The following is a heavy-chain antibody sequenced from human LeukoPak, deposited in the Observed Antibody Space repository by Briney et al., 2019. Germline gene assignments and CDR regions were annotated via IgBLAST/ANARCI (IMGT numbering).Heavy chain of an antibody. Sequence: ASVTDSCKASGYTFTSYGINWVSQAPGHGLESMGRISVYNSITIYAQILQSRGTMTADRTTSTAYMELRSLRTADTAVDYCARRPPVFTVSRGDYWGQGALVTVSS. V-gene: IGHV1-18*01. J-gene: IGHJ4*02. D-gene: IGHD4-17*01. CDR2: ISVYNSIT. CDR3: ARRPPVFTVSRGDY. CDR1: GYTFTSYG.